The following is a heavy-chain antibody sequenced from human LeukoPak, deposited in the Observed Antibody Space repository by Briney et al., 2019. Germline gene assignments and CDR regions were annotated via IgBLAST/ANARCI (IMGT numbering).Heavy chain of an antibody. Sequence: ASVKVSCKASGYTFTGYYMHWVRHAPGQGLEWMGWINPNSGGTNYAQKFQGRVTMTRDTSISTAYMELSRLRSDDTPVYYCATPKYYYDSSGYYGYSDAFDIWGQGTMVTVSS. D-gene: IGHD3-22*01. CDR2: INPNSGGT. CDR3: ATPKYYYDSSGYYGYSDAFDI. J-gene: IGHJ3*02. CDR1: GYTFTGYY. V-gene: IGHV1-2*02.